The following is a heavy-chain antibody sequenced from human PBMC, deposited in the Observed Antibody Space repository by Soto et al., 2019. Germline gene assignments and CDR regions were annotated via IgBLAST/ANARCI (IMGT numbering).Heavy chain of an antibody. CDR2: IYYSGST. J-gene: IGHJ5*02. CDR1: RVSISSYY. V-gene: IGHV4-59*01. CDR3: ARGGDPEGPNWFDP. Sequence: SETLSLTCTVSRVSISSYYSSWIRQPPGKGLEWIGYIYYSGSTNYNPSLKSRVTISVDTSKNQFSPKLSSVTAADTAVYYCARGGDPEGPNWFDPWGQGTLVTVSS.